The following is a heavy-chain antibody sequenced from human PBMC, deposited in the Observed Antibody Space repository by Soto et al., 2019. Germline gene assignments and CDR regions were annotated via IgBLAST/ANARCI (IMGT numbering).Heavy chain of an antibody. D-gene: IGHD2-15*01. V-gene: IGHV1-46*01. CDR2: INPSGGST. CDR3: ARGVVGYYYYYGMDV. J-gene: IGHJ6*02. Sequence: APVKGSCKASGYTFTSDYMHWVRQTPGQGLEWMGIINPSGGSTSYAQKFQGRVTMTRDTSTSTVYMELSSLRSEDTAVYYCARGVVGYYYYYGMDVWGQGTTVTVSS. CDR1: GYTFTSDY.